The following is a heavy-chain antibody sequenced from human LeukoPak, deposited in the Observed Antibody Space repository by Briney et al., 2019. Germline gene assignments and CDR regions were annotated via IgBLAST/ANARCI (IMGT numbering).Heavy chain of an antibody. Sequence: GGSLRLSCAASGFTFSSFAMTWVRQAPGKGLGWVSVINTGGGTTDHADSVKGRFTISRDNSKNTLYLQMNSLRAEDTAVYYCAKGSGWYVWGQGTLVTVSS. CDR2: INTGGGTT. CDR3: AKGSGWYV. V-gene: IGHV3-23*01. CDR1: GFTFSSFA. J-gene: IGHJ4*02. D-gene: IGHD6-19*01.